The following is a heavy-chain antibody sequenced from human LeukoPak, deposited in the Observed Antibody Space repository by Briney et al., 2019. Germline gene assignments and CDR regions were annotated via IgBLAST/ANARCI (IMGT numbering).Heavy chain of an antibody. CDR3: VRQNADYYYYYMDV. V-gene: IGHV4-39*01. CDR2: FYYSGTT. J-gene: IGHJ6*03. D-gene: IGHD1-1*01. Sequence: PSETLSLTCTVFGDSIGSSRSYWGWIRQPPGKGLEWIASFYYSGTTFHNPSLESRVTMSVDMSKNRFSLRLTSVTAADTAVYYCVRQNADYYYYYMDVWGKGTTVTVSS. CDR1: GDSIGSSRSY.